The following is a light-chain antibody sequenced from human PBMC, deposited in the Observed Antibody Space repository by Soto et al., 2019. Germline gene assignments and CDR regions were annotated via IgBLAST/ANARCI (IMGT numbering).Light chain of an antibody. J-gene: IGKJ1*01. CDR3: QPYNNWPPWT. Sequence: EIVMTQSPATLPVSPGERAALSCRASQSVSSNLAWYQQKPGQAPRLLIYGASTRATSIPARFSGSGSGTEFTLTISSLQSEDFAVYYCQPYNNWPPWTFGQGTKVDIK. CDR2: GAS. CDR1: QSVSSN. V-gene: IGKV3-15*01.